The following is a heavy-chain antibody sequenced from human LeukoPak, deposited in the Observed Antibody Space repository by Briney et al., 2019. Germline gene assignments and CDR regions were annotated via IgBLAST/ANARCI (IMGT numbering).Heavy chain of an antibody. CDR3: ARVGMYSSSWCDYYYGMDV. CDR1: GGSISSYY. V-gene: IGHV4-59*01. J-gene: IGHJ6*02. D-gene: IGHD6-13*01. Sequence: SETLSLTCTVSGGSISSYYWSWIRQPPGKGLEWIGYIYYSGSTNYNPSLKSRVTISVDTSKNQFSLKLSSVTAADTAVYYCARVGMYSSSWCDYYYGMDVWGQGTTVTVSS. CDR2: IYYSGST.